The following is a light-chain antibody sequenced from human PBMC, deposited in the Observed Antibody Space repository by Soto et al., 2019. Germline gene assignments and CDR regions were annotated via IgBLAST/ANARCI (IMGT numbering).Light chain of an antibody. V-gene: IGLV1-51*02. CDR1: SSNIGNNY. CDR2: ENN. J-gene: IGLJ1*01. Sequence: QSVLTQPPSVSAAPGQKVTISCSRISSNIGNNYVSWYQQLPGTAPKLLIYENNKRPSGIPDRFSGSKSGTSATLGITGLQTGDEADYYCGTWDSSLSAGGVFGTGTKFAVL. CDR3: GTWDSSLSAGGV.